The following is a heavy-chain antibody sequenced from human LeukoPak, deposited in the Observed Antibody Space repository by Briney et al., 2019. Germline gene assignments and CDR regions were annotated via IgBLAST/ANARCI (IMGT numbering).Heavy chain of an antibody. D-gene: IGHD5-12*01. CDR3: ARVISGYVLSFDI. Sequence: GASVKVSCKASGYTFTGYYMHWVRQAPGQGLEWMGWINPNSGGTNYAQKFQGRVTMTRDTSISTAYTELSRLRSDDTAVYYCARVISGYVLSFDIWGQGTMVTVSS. V-gene: IGHV1-2*02. J-gene: IGHJ3*02. CDR1: GYTFTGYY. CDR2: INPNSGGT.